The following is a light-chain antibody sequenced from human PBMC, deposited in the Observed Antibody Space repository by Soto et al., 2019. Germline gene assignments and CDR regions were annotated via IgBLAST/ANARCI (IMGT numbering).Light chain of an antibody. CDR3: QQNYSTPRT. Sequence: DIQMTQSPSSLSASVGDRVTITCRASQSISSSLNWYQQKPGKAPTLLTYAASSLQSGVPSRFSGSGSWTDFTLTISSLQPEDFATYYCQQNYSTPRTFGQGTKVEIK. V-gene: IGKV1-39*01. CDR2: AAS. CDR1: QSISSS. J-gene: IGKJ1*01.